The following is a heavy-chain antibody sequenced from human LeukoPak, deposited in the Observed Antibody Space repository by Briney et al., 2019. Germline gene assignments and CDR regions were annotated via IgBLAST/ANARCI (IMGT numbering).Heavy chain of an antibody. V-gene: IGHV4-38-2*02. D-gene: IGHD3-10*01. CDR3: ARGFRGPNFDY. J-gene: IGHJ4*02. Sequence: PSETLSLTCTVSGYSISSGYYWGWIRPTPGKGLEWIGSIHHSGSTDYNPSLKSRVTISLDTSKNQFSLKLSSVTAADTAVYYCARGFRGPNFDYWGQGTLVTVSS. CDR2: IHHSGST. CDR1: GYSISSGYY.